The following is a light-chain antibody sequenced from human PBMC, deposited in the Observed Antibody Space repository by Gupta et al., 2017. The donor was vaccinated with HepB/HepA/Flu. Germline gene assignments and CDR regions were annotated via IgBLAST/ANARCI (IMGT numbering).Light chain of an antibody. V-gene: IGKV4-1*01. J-gene: IGKJ2*01. CDR3: QQYDSGPQT. Sequence: DIVMTQSPDSLAVSLGERATINCKSSRSVLYSSDNKNYLAWYQQKPGQPPKLLIYWASTRESGVPDRFSGGGSGTEFTLTISSLQAEDVAVYYCQQYDSGPQTFGQGTKLEIK. CDR1: RSVLYSSDNKNY. CDR2: WAS.